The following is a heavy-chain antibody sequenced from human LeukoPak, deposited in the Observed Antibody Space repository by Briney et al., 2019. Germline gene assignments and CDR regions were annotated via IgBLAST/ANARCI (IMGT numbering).Heavy chain of an antibody. D-gene: IGHD5-18*01. CDR2: ISSSSSTI. Sequence: GGSLRLSCAASGFTLSSYGIHWVRQAPGKGLEWVSYISSSSSTIYYADSVKGRFTISRDNAKNSLYLQMNSLRAEDTAVYYCARAPTAMAPDYFDYWGQGTLVTVSS. J-gene: IGHJ4*02. V-gene: IGHV3-48*01. CDR1: GFTLSSYG. CDR3: ARAPTAMAPDYFDY.